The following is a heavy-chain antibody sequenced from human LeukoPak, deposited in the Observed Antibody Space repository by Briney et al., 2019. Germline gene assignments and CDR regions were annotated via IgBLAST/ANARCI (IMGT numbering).Heavy chain of an antibody. D-gene: IGHD6-19*01. V-gene: IGHV1-69*06. J-gene: IGHJ4*02. CDR3: ARMRGSGWSTDNDY. CDR1: GGTFSSYA. CDR2: IIPIFGTA. Sequence: ASVKVSCTASGGTFSSYAISWVRQAPGQGLEWMGGIIPIFGTANYAQKFQGRVTITADKSTSTAYMELSSLRSEDTAVYYCARMRGSGWSTDNDYWGQGTLVTVSS.